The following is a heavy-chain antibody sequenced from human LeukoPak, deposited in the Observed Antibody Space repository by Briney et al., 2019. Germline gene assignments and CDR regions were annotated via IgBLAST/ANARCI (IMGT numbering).Heavy chain of an antibody. J-gene: IGHJ4*02. CDR2: ISSSSAYI. D-gene: IGHD3-9*01. CDR1: GFTFSSYE. V-gene: IGHV3-21*01. Sequence: GGSLRLSCAASGFTFSSYEMNWVRQAPGKGLEWVSSISSSSAYIYYADSVKGRFTISRDNAKNSLYLQMNSLRAEDTAVYYCARILAGFSTINALNDYWGRGTLVTVSS. CDR3: ARILAGFSTINALNDY.